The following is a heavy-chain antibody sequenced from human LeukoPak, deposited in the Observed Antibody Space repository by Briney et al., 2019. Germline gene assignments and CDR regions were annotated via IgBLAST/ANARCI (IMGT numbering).Heavy chain of an antibody. CDR2: IYNSGST. J-gene: IGHJ4*02. Sequence: SETLSLTCTVSGGSISTYYWSWIRHPPGKGLEWIGYIYNSGSTNYNPSLKSRATISVDTSKNQFSLKLSSVTAADTAVYYCARENSNSWYLDYWGQGTLVTVSS. V-gene: IGHV4-59*01. D-gene: IGHD6-13*01. CDR1: GGSISTYY. CDR3: ARENSNSWYLDY.